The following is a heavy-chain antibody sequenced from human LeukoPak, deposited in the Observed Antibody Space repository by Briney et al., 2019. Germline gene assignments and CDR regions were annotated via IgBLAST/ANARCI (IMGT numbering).Heavy chain of an antibody. V-gene: IGHV3-30*02. Sequence: HPGGSLRLSCAASGFSFSRYGIHWVRQAPGKGLEWVTFIQTDGSPKYYANSVRGRFTITRDNSKNTVSLQMNSLRAEDAGVYYCAREESGLVLGGLGYWGQGTLVSVSS. CDR1: GFSFSRYG. J-gene: IGHJ4*02. D-gene: IGHD6-25*01. CDR2: IQTDGSPK. CDR3: AREESGLVLGGLGY.